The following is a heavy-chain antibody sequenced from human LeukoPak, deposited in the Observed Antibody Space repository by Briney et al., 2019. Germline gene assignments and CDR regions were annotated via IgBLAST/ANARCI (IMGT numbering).Heavy chain of an antibody. V-gene: IGHV3-21*01. Sequence: GGSLRLSCAASGFTFSSYSMNWVRQAPGKGLEWVSSISSSSSYIYYADSVKGRFTISRDNAKNSLYLQMNSLRAEDTAVYYCARTLDYNGSGRTTKYLSDYWGQGTLVTVSS. J-gene: IGHJ4*02. CDR3: ARTLDYNGSGRTTKYLSDY. CDR2: ISSSSSYI. CDR1: GFTFSSYS. D-gene: IGHD3-10*01.